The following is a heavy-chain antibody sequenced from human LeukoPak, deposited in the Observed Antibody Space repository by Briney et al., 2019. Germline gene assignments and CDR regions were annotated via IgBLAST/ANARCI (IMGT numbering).Heavy chain of an antibody. V-gene: IGHV4-34*01. D-gene: IGHD5-24*01. Sequence: PSETLSLTCAVYGGSFSGYYWSWIRQPPGKGLEWIGGINHSGSTNYNPSLKSRVTISVDTSKNQFSLKLSSVTAADTAVYYCARGRDGIPLYWGQGTLVTVSS. CDR2: INHSGST. CDR1: GGSFSGYY. CDR3: ARGRDGIPLY. J-gene: IGHJ4*02.